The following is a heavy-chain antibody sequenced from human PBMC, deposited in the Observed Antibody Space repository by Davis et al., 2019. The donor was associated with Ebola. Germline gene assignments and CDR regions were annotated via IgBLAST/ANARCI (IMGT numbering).Heavy chain of an antibody. D-gene: IGHD3-16*01. V-gene: IGHV4-30-4*01. CDR1: GGSISSGDYY. Sequence: SETLSLTCTVSGGSISSGDYYWSWIRQPPGKGLEWIGYIYYSGNTYYNPSLKSRVTISVDTSKNQFSLNLSSVTAADTAVYYCARLHEGDWGQGTMVTVSS. J-gene: IGHJ3*01. CDR2: IYYSGNT. CDR3: ARLHEGD.